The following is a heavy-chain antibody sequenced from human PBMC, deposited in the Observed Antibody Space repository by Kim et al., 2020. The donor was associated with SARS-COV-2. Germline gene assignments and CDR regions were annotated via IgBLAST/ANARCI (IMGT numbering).Heavy chain of an antibody. J-gene: IGHJ4*02. CDR3: ARALIGTNCYNY. CDR1: GFTFSSYW. D-gene: IGHD2-15*01. CDR2: ISSDGSYI. V-gene: IGHV3-74*01. Sequence: GGSLRLSCSASGFTFSSYWMNWVRQTPEKGLVWVSRISSDGSYITYADSVKGRFTISRDNAKSTLYLQMNKLRAEDTAVYYCARALIGTNCYNYWGQGTLVTVSS.